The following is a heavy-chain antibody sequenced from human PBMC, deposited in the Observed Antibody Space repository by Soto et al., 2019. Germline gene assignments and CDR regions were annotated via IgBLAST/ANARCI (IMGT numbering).Heavy chain of an antibody. CDR3: ARESLDILTGPPWVWYFDL. CDR2: INDRGSI. D-gene: IGHD3-9*01. CDR1: GGSFSGYY. Sequence: QVQLQQWGAGPLRPLETLSLTCGVSGGSFSGYYWAWIRQSPGKGLEWIGEINDRGSINYNPSLKRRVSSSVDTSKNHYSLDLRSVTAAGTAVYYCARESLDILTGPPWVWYFDLWGRGTLVTVSS. J-gene: IGHJ2*01. V-gene: IGHV4-34*01.